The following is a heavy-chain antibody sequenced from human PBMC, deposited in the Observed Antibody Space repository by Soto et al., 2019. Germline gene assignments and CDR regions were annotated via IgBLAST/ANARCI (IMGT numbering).Heavy chain of an antibody. J-gene: IGHJ3*01. CDR2: ISPGGGTT. CDR3: ARAHYDSDAFDF. CDR1: GYTFTTNF. Sequence: VQLVQSGAEVKKPGASVKISCKASGYTFTTNFIHWIRQAPGQGLEWVGIISPGGGTTVYAQKFQGRVTMTRDTSTSTVYMELRNLGSEDTAVFYCARAHYDSDAFDFWGQGTMVIVSS. D-gene: IGHD3-22*01. V-gene: IGHV1-46*03.